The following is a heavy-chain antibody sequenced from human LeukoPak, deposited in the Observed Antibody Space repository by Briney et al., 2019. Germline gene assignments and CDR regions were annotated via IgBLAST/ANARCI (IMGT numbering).Heavy chain of an antibody. CDR3: AREGYFDY. J-gene: IGHJ4*02. Sequence: WGTLTLSCAASGFTFSSYAMSWVRQAPGKGLEWVSAISGSGGSTYYADSVKGRFTISRDNSTNTLYLKRTSLRAEDTAVYYCAREGYFDYWGQGTLVTVSS. CDR2: ISGSGGST. CDR1: GFTFSSYA. V-gene: IGHV3-23*01.